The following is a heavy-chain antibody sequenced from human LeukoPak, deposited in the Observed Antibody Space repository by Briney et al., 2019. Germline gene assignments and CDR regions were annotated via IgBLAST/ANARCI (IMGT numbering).Heavy chain of an antibody. CDR3: ARDSLTYVDTAMTEHNWFDP. Sequence: PGGSLRLSCAASGFTFSSYSMNWVRQAPGKGLEWVSSISSSSSYIYYADSVKGRFTISRDNAKNSLYLQMNSLRAEDTAVYYCARDSLTYVDTAMTEHNWFDPWGQGTLVTVSS. J-gene: IGHJ5*02. V-gene: IGHV3-21*01. CDR2: ISSSSSYI. D-gene: IGHD5-18*01. CDR1: GFTFSSYS.